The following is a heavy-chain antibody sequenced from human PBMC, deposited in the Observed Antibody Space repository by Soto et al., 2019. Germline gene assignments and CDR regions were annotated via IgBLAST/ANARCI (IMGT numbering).Heavy chain of an antibody. J-gene: IGHJ6*02. D-gene: IGHD6-13*01. V-gene: IGHV1-18*04. CDR3: ARVPGIAAAGTLNYYYYYGMDV. Sequence: QVQLVQSGAEVKKPGASVKVSCKPSGYTFTSYGISWVRQAPGQGLEWMGWISAYNGNTNYAQKLQGRVTMTTDTSTSTAYIELRSLRTDDTSVDYCARVPGIAAAGTLNYYYYYGMDVWGQVTTVTVSS. CDR2: ISAYNGNT. CDR1: GYTFTSYG.